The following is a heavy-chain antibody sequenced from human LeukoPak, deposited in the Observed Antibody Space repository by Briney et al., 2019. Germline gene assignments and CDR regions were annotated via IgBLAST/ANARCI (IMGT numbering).Heavy chain of an antibody. J-gene: IGHJ4*02. CDR3: ARGYSSGRSAVDY. D-gene: IGHD6-19*01. CDR2: VSFDGDHK. Sequence: PGGSLRLSCATSGFMFEIHAMHWVRQAPGKGLEWVAVVSFDGDHKNYGDSVTGRFAISRDNAQNSLYLQMNSLRAEDTAVYYCARGYSSGRSAVDYWGQGTLVTVSS. CDR1: GFMFEIHA. V-gene: IGHV3-30*09.